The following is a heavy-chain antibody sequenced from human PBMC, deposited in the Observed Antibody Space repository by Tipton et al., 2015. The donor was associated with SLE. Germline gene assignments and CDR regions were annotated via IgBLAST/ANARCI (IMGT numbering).Heavy chain of an antibody. J-gene: IGHJ5*02. D-gene: IGHD3-3*01. CDR3: ARGTPFMEWERNWFAP. CDR1: GGSISSGDYF. CDR2: MFDIATT. V-gene: IGHV4-31*03. Sequence: TLSLTCTVSGGSISSGDYFWSWIRQHPGKGLEWIGYMFDIATTYYSPSLKSRVTTSIDASENQFSLKLSSVTAADTAVYYCARGTPFMEWERNWFAPWGQGTLVTVSS.